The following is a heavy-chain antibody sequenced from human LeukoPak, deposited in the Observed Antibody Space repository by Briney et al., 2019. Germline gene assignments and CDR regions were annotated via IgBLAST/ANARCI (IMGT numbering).Heavy chain of an antibody. CDR1: GYTFTGYY. J-gene: IGHJ4*02. V-gene: IGHV1-2*02. CDR2: INPNSGGT. Sequence: ASVKVSCKASGYTFTGYYMHWVRQAPGQGLEWMGWINPNSGGTNYAQRFQGRVAVTRDTSISTAYMELSRLRSDDTAVYYCAGSGPSGYNYGYDYWGQGTLVTVSS. D-gene: IGHD5-18*01. CDR3: AGSGPSGYNYGYDY.